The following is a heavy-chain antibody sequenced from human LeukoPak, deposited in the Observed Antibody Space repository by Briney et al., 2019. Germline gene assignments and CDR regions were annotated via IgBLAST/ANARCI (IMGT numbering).Heavy chain of an antibody. Sequence: GGSLRLSCAASGFTFSGYAMSWVRQAPGKGLERVSAISGSGGSTYYADSVKGRFTISRDNSKNTLYLQMNSLRAEDTAVYYCAKVRTMYYYGSGSSDYWGQGTLVTVSS. CDR2: ISGSGGST. CDR3: AKVRTMYYYGSGSSDY. D-gene: IGHD3-10*01. J-gene: IGHJ4*02. V-gene: IGHV3-23*01. CDR1: GFTFSGYA.